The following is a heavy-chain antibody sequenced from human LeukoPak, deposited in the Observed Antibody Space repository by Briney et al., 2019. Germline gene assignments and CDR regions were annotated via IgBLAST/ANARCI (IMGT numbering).Heavy chain of an antibody. Sequence: GGSLKLSCAASGFTFSDSPMHWVRQAPGKGLEYVSAISSNGGSTYYADSVKGRFTISRDNSKNTLYLQMSSLRAEDTAVYYCVKGRHYYDSSGYLRGYGMDVWGQGTTVTV. CDR3: VKGRHYYDSSGYLRGYGMDV. J-gene: IGHJ6*02. V-gene: IGHV3-64D*06. CDR1: GFTFSDSP. D-gene: IGHD3-22*01. CDR2: ISSNGGST.